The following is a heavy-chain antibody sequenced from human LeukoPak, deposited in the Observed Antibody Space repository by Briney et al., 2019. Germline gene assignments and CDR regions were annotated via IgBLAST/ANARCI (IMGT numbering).Heavy chain of an antibody. CDR3: ARRLTQYDCFDP. CDR2: TYYRSTWYD. J-gene: IGHJ5*02. D-gene: IGHD2-2*01. CDR1: GDSVSSNSVT. V-gene: IGHV6-1*01. Sequence: PSQTLSLTCAISGDSVSSNSVTWHWIRQSSSRGLEWLGRTYYRSTWYDDYAVSVRGRMTVNPDTSKNQFSLHLNSVTPEDTAVYYCARRLTQYDCFDPWGQGILVTVSS.